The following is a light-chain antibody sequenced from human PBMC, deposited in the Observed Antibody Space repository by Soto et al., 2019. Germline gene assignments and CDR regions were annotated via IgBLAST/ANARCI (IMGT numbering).Light chain of an antibody. CDR1: QSVSSNY. CDR3: QQYGNSPRYS. V-gene: IGKV3-20*01. Sequence: EIGLTQSPGTLSLSPGERVTLSCRASQSVSSNYLAWYQQKPGQAPRLLIYATSSRATGIPDRFSGSGSGTDFTLTINRLEPEDFTVYYCQQYGNSPRYSFGQGTRLEIK. CDR2: ATS. J-gene: IGKJ2*03.